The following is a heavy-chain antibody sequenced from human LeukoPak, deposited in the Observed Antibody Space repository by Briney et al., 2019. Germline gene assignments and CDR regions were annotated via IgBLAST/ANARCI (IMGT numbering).Heavy chain of an antibody. CDR3: ARALRLWGGNSGIAFDI. V-gene: IGHV4-59*01. CDR1: GGSISSYY. CDR2: IYNSGST. Sequence: TETLSLTCNVSGGSISSYYWSWIRQPPGKGLEWIGYIYNSGSTNYNHSLKSRATISEDMSNNQFSLKLSSVTAADTAVYYCARALRLWGGNSGIAFDIWGQGTMVTVSS. D-gene: IGHD4-23*01. J-gene: IGHJ3*02.